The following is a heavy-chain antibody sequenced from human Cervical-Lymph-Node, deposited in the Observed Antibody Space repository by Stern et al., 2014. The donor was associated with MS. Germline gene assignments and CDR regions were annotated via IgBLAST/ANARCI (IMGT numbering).Heavy chain of an antibody. Sequence: QVQLEESGGGVVQPGRSLRLSCAASGFTFSSYAMHWVRQAPGKGLEWVAVISYDGSNKYYADSVKGRFTISRDNSKNTLYLQMNSLRAEDTAVYYCARTLSSSWYSLDYWGQGTLVTVSS. CDR2: ISYDGSNK. CDR1: GFTFSSYA. V-gene: IGHV3-30*04. J-gene: IGHJ4*02. D-gene: IGHD6-13*01. CDR3: ARTLSSSWYSLDY.